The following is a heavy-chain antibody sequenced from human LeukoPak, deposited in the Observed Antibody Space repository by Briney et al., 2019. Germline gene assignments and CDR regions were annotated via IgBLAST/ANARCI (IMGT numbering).Heavy chain of an antibody. CDR1: GFTFSDYY. V-gene: IGHV3-11*04. CDR3: ASALLSNSLFDY. J-gene: IGHJ4*02. D-gene: IGHD4-23*01. CDR2: ISSSGSTI. Sequence: GGSLRLSCAASGFTFSDYYMSWIRQAPGKGLEWVSYISSSGSTIYYADSVKGRFTISRDNAKNSLYLQMNSLRAEDTAVYYCASALLSNSLFDYWGQGTLVTVSS.